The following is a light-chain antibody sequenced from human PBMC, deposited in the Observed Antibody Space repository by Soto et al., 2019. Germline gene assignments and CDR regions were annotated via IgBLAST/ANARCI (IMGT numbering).Light chain of an antibody. Sequence: EIVMTQSPATLSVSPGEGATLSCRASQSISTTVAWYQQKPGQAPRLLIYGASTRATGIPVRFTGSGSGTEFSLTISSLQADDFGSYYCQHYNTWTFGPGTKVDIK. CDR3: QHYNTWT. J-gene: IGKJ1*01. CDR1: QSISTT. V-gene: IGKV3-15*01. CDR2: GAS.